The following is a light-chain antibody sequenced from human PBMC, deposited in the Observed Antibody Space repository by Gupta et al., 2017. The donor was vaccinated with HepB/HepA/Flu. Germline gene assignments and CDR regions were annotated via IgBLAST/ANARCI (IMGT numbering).Light chain of an antibody. CDR1: RTNIGAGYD. V-gene: IGLV1-40*01. CDR3: QSYDSSLSGWV. J-gene: IGLJ3*02. Sequence: QSVLTQPPSVFGAPGQRVTISCTGSRTNIGAGYDVHWYPQLPGPSPKLLIYGNSKRPSGFPDRFSGSKSGTSASLAITGLQAEDEADYYCQSYDSSLSGWVFGGGTKLTVL. CDR2: GNS.